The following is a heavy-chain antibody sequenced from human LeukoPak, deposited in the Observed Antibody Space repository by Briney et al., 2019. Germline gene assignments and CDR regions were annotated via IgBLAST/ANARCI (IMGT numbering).Heavy chain of an antibody. CDR3: AREGDYYGSGSYNGAFDI. CDR2: IRYDGSNK. Sequence: PGGSLRLSCAASGFTFSSYGMHWVRQAPGKGLEWVAFIRYDGSNKYYADSLKGRFTISRDNSNNTLYLQMNSLRSEDTAVYYCAREGDYYGSGSYNGAFDIWGQGTMVTVSS. D-gene: IGHD3-10*01. CDR1: GFTFSSYG. J-gene: IGHJ3*02. V-gene: IGHV3-30*02.